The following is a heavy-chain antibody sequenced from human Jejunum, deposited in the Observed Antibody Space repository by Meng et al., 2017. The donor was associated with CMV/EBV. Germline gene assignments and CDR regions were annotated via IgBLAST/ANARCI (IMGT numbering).Heavy chain of an antibody. J-gene: IGHJ3*02. V-gene: IGHV3-7*01. CDR1: GFTFSEYW. D-gene: IGHD2-21*01. CDR2: MNQDGSEK. CDR3: AAYTKEALDI. Sequence: CTAYGFTFSEYWMSWVRQVPGKGLEWAANMNQDGSEKYYVDSVKGRFAISRDNAKNSLYLQMNSLRAEDAAVYFCAAYTKEALDIWGQGTLVTVSS.